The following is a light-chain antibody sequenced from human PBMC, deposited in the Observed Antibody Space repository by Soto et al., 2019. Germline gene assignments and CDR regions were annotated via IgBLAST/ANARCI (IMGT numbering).Light chain of an antibody. V-gene: IGKV3-20*01. Sequence: EILLTQYPGTLSLSPGERATLSCQTSQSRGSNFLAWYQHKPCQAPRLLIYASSNRATGIPDSLSGSESGTDFTLTINRLEPEDFAVYYCQQYGSSGTFGQGTKVDI. CDR3: QQYGSSGT. J-gene: IGKJ1*01. CDR2: ASS. CDR1: QSRGSNF.